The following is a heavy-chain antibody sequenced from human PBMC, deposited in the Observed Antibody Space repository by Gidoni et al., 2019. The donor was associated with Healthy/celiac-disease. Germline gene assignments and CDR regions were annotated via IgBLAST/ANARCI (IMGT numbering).Heavy chain of an antibody. CDR2: IKQDGSEK. CDR1: GFTFSSYW. CDR3: ARDQGGYYGSGSYSSYFDY. J-gene: IGHJ4*02. D-gene: IGHD3-10*01. V-gene: IGHV3-7*01. Sequence: CAASGFTFSSYWMSWVRQAPGKGLEWVANIKQDGSEKYYVDSVKGRFTISRDNAKNSLYLQMNSLRAEDTAVYYCARDQGGYYGSGSYSSYFDYWGQGTLVTVSS.